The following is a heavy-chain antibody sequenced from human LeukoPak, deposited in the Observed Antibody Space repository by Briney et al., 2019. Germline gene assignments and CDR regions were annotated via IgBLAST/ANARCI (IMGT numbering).Heavy chain of an antibody. Sequence: ASVKVSCKASGYTFTSYYMHWVRQAPGQGLEWMGINNPSGGSTSYAQKFQGRVTMTRDMSTSTVYMELSSLRSEDTAVYYCARVSAYCSSTSCWDDYWGQGTLVTVSS. CDR2: NNPSGGST. J-gene: IGHJ4*02. D-gene: IGHD2-2*01. CDR3: ARVSAYCSSTSCWDDY. CDR1: GYTFTSYY. V-gene: IGHV1-46*01.